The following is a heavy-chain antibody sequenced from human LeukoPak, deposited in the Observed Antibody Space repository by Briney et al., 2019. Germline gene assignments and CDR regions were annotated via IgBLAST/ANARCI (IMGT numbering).Heavy chain of an antibody. CDR3: AKVAKYYYGSETYYFFEH. D-gene: IGHD3-10*01. Sequence: PGGSLRLSCAASGFTFSSYWMHWVRQAPGKGLEWVANIKQDGTEKYYVDSVKGRFTISRDNAKNSLYLQMNSLRAEDTAVYYCAKVAKYYYGSETYYFFEHWGQGTPVTASS. J-gene: IGHJ4*02. CDR1: GFTFSSYW. V-gene: IGHV3-7*01. CDR2: IKQDGTEK.